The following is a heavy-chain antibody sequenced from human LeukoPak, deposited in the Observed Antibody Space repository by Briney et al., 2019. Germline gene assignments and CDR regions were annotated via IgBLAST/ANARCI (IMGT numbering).Heavy chain of an antibody. D-gene: IGHD3-22*01. CDR2: ISSSSSCI. V-gene: IGHV3-21*01. CDR3: ARVDDSSEAFDI. Sequence: PGGSLRLSCAASGFTFSSYSMNWVRQAPGKGLEWVSSISSSSSCIYYADSVKGRFTISRDNAKNSLYLQMNSLRAEDTAVYYCARVDDSSEAFDIWGQGTMVTVSS. J-gene: IGHJ3*02. CDR1: GFTFSSYS.